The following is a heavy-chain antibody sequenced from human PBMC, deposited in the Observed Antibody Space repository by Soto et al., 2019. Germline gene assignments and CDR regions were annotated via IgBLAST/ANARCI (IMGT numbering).Heavy chain of an antibody. Sequence: ASVKVSCKASGYAFTGHYMHWVRQAPGQGLEWMGWINPNSGGTNYAQKFQGRVTLTKATSISTTYMELSRLRSDDTAVYYCGRDSYYDILTGYSRNAFDIWGQGTMVTVSS. D-gene: IGHD3-9*01. J-gene: IGHJ3*02. CDR2: INPNSGGT. CDR3: GRDSYYDILTGYSRNAFDI. CDR1: GYAFTGHY. V-gene: IGHV1-2*02.